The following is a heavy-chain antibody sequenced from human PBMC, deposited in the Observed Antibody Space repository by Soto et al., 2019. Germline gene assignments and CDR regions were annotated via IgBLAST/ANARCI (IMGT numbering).Heavy chain of an antibody. J-gene: IGHJ4*02. D-gene: IGHD3-16*01. CDR2: IYYRGRT. V-gene: IGHV4-59*01. CDR1: GGSISDYQ. CDR3: ARMRGLGEISPYVDY. Sequence: QVQLQESGPGLVKPSETLSLTCSISGGSISDYQWNWIRQPPGKGLECIGYIYYRGRTNYNPSLKSRLTISLDTSTRQFSLRLRSVTAADTAVYYCARMRGLGEISPYVDYWGQGALVTVSS.